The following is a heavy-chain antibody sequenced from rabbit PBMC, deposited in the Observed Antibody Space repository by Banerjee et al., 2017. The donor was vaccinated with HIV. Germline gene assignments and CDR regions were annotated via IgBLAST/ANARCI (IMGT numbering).Heavy chain of an antibody. D-gene: IGHD2-1*01. J-gene: IGHJ4*01. CDR1: GFSFSSSYY. CDR3: ARDYDEYGDYYFDL. V-gene: IGHV1S40*01. Sequence: QSLEESGGDLVKPGASLTLTCTASGFSFSSSYYMCWVRQAPGKGLEWIGCIYAGSSGSTYYASWAKGRFTISKTSSTTVTLQMTSLTAADTATYFCARDYDEYGDYYFDLWGPGTLVTVS. CDR2: IYAGSSGST.